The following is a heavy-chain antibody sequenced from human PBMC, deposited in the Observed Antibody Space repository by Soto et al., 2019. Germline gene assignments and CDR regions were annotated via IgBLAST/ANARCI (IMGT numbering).Heavy chain of an antibody. CDR2: INYSGST. Sequence: PSETLSLTCTVSGGSISSGDYYWSWIRQPPGEGLEWIGYINYSGSTYYNPSLKSRVTISVDTSKNQFSLKLSSVTAADTAVYYCASGLGAAAGKYIDYWGQGTLVTVSS. CDR3: ASGLGAAAGKYIDY. CDR1: GGSISSGDYY. D-gene: IGHD6-13*01. J-gene: IGHJ4*02. V-gene: IGHV4-30-4*01.